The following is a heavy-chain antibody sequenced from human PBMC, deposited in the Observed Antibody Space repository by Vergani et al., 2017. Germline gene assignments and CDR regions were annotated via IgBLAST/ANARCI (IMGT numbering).Heavy chain of an antibody. CDR3: ARRVVVVPAARVSWFDP. Sequence: QVQLQESGPGLVKPSETLSLTCTVSNYSISRGYFWGWIRQPPGKGLEWIGSIYYSGSTYYNPSLKSRVTISVDTSKNQFSLKLSSVTAADTAVYYCARRVVVVPAARVSWFDPWGQGTLVTVSS. V-gene: IGHV4-38-2*02. CDR1: NYSISRGYF. D-gene: IGHD2-2*01. CDR2: IYYSGST. J-gene: IGHJ5*02.